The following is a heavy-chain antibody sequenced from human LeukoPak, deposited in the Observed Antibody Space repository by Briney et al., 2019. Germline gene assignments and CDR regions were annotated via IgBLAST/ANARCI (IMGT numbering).Heavy chain of an antibody. CDR2: ISYDGSNK. CDR3: ARDNAAAVVPGAFDI. V-gene: IGHV3-30*03. D-gene: IGHD6-13*01. CDR1: GFTFSTYG. J-gene: IGHJ3*02. Sequence: GGPLRLSCAASGFTFSTYGMSWVRQAPGKGLEWVAVISYDGSNKYYADSVKGRFTISRDNSKNTLYLQMNSLRAEDTAVYYCARDNAAAVVPGAFDIWGQGTMVTVSS.